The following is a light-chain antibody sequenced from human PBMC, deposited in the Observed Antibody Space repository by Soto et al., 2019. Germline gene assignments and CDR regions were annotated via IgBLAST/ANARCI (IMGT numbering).Light chain of an antibody. V-gene: IGLV2-14*01. CDR3: SSYTSSSTYV. J-gene: IGLJ1*01. CDR2: EVS. CDR1: SSDVGGFNY. Sequence: QSALTQPASVSGSPGQSITISCTGTSSDVGGFNYVSWYQHHPGKAPKLMIYEVSNRPSGVSNRFSGSKSGNTASLTISGLKAEDEADYYCSSYTSSSTYVFGTGTKVTV.